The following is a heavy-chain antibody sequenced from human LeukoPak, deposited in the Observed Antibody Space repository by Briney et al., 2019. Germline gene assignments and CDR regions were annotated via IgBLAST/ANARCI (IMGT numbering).Heavy chain of an antibody. CDR3: ARALGYSSSWYAPQGWFDP. V-gene: IGHV3-74*01. CDR1: GFTFSSYW. Sequence: GGSLRLSCAASGFTFSSYWMHWVRQAPGKGLVWVSRINSDGSSTSYADSVKGRFTISRDNAKNTLYLQMNSLRAEDTAVYYCARALGYSSSWYAPQGWFDPWGQGTLVTVSS. CDR2: INSDGSST. D-gene: IGHD6-13*01. J-gene: IGHJ5*02.